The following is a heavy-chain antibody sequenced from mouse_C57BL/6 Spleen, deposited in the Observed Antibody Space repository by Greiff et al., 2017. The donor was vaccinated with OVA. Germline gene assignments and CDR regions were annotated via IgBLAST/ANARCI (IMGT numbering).Heavy chain of an antibody. Sequence: QVQLQQPGTELVKPGASVKLSCKASGYTFTSYWMHWVKQRPGQGLEWIGNINPSNGGTNYNEKFKSKATLTVDKSSSTAYMQLSSLTSEDSAVYDCARWDYYGSSYWYFDVWGTGTTVTVSS. J-gene: IGHJ1*03. CDR2: INPSNGGT. CDR3: ARWDYYGSSYWYFDV. CDR1: GYTFTSYW. V-gene: IGHV1-53*01. D-gene: IGHD1-1*01.